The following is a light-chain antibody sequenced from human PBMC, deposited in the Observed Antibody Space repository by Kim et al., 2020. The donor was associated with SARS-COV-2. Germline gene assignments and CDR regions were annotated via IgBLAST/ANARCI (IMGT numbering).Light chain of an antibody. CDR2: YDS. Sequence: GKTARVSCGGNSIGSKSVHWYQQKSGQAPVLVISYDSDRPSGIPERFSGSNSGNTATLTISRVEAGDEADYYCQVWDSSSDHRVVFGGGTQLTVL. V-gene: IGLV3-21*04. CDR1: SIGSKS. CDR3: QVWDSSSDHRVV. J-gene: IGLJ2*01.